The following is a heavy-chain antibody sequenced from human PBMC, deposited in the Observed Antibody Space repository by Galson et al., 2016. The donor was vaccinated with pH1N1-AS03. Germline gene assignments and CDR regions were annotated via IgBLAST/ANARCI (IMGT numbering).Heavy chain of an antibody. V-gene: IGHV3-23*01. CDR3: GQEVGARGWYTVEN. CDR2: IRETGGRI. D-gene: IGHD6-19*01. J-gene: IGHJ4*02. CDR1: GITISDHF. Sequence: SLRLSCAVSGITISDHFMDWVRQAPGKGLQWVSTIRETGGRIYYVDSVKGRFTSSRDDSTNTLYLRMNALRADDTALYYCGQEVGARGWYTVENWGQGTLVTVAS.